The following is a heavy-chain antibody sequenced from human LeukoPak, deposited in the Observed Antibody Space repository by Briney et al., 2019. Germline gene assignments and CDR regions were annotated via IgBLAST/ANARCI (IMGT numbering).Heavy chain of an antibody. J-gene: IGHJ6*03. Sequence: SGGSLRLSCAASGFTFSSYSMNWVRQAPGKGLEWVSSISSSSSCIYYADSVKGRFTISRDNAKNSLYLQMNSLRAEDTAVHYCARDAVVVVAATRGNYMDVWGKGTTVTVSS. V-gene: IGHV3-21*01. CDR1: GFTFSSYS. CDR3: ARDAVVVVAATRGNYMDV. CDR2: ISSSSSCI. D-gene: IGHD2-15*01.